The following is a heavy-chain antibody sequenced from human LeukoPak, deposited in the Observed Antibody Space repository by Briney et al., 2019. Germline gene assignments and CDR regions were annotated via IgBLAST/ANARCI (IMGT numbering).Heavy chain of an antibody. Sequence: GGSLRLSCAASGFTFSSYGMSWVRQAPGKGLEWVSAISGSGGSTYYADSVKGRFTISRDNSKNTLYLQMNSLRAEDTAVYYCARGPSGSYYLGYFDYWGQGTLVTVSS. V-gene: IGHV3-23*01. CDR1: GFTFSSYG. J-gene: IGHJ4*02. CDR3: ARGPSGSYYLGYFDY. CDR2: ISGSGGST. D-gene: IGHD1-26*01.